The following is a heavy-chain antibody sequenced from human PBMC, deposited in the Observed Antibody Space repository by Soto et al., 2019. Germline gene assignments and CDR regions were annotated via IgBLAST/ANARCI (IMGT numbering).Heavy chain of an antibody. CDR2: ISSSGSTI. CDR1: VYTFSDYY. Sequence: PGVCLRLSGAAAVYTFSDYYMIWIRQAPGKGREWVSYISSSGSTIYYADSVKGRFTISRDNAKNSLYLQMNSPRAEDTAVYYCAREPTFDYWRQRTLVTVSS. J-gene: IGHJ4*02. CDR3: AREPTFDY. V-gene: IGHV3-11*01.